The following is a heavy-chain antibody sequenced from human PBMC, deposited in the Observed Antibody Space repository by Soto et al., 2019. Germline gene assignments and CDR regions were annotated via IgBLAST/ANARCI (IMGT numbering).Heavy chain of an antibody. CDR1: GYTFTSYY. V-gene: IGHV1-46*01. Sequence: ASVKVSCKASGYTFTSYYMHWVRQAPGQGLEWMGIINPSGGSTNYNPSLKSRVTISVDTSKNQFSLKLSSVTAADTAVYYCARRYGDAVDYWGQGTLVTVSS. D-gene: IGHD4-17*01. J-gene: IGHJ4*02. CDR3: ARRYGDAVDY. CDR2: INPSGGST.